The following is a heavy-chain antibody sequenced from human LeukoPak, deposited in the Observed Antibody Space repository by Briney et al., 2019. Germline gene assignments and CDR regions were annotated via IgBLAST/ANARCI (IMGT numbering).Heavy chain of an antibody. D-gene: IGHD2-15*01. J-gene: IGHJ4*02. V-gene: IGHV1-46*01. CDR2: INPSGGST. Sequence: ASVKVSCKASGYTFTSYYMHWVRQAPGQGLEWMGIINPSGGSTSYAQKFQDRVTMTRDMSTSTVYMELSSLRSEDTAVYYCARGVVAATPLYWGQGTLVTVSS. CDR1: GYTFTSYY. CDR3: ARGVVAATPLY.